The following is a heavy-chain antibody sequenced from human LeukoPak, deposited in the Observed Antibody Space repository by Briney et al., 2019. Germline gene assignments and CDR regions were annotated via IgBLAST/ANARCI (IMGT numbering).Heavy chain of an antibody. CDR1: GNTLRELP. Sequence: ASVKVSCKLSGNTLRELPIQWVRQAGGKGLEWMAGFDLENAEIVYAQKFQGRVTMTEDTSTNPAYMELTSLTPDDTALYYCATRGSDFWSGFDYWGQGTQVTVSS. CDR3: ATRGSDFWSGFDY. CDR2: FDLENAEI. V-gene: IGHV1-24*01. J-gene: IGHJ4*02. D-gene: IGHD3-3*01.